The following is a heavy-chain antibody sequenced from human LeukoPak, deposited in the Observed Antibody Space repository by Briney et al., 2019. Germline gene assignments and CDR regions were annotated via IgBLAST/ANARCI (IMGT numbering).Heavy chain of an antibody. D-gene: IGHD2-2*01. V-gene: IGHV4-34*01. CDR3: ARGPVPAAFNWFDP. CDR1: GGSFSGYY. CDR2: INHSGST. Sequence: SETLSLTCAVYGGSFSGYYWSWIRQPPGKGLEWIGEINHSGSTNYNPSLKSRVTISVDTSKNQFSLKLSSVTAADTAVYYCARGPVPAAFNWFDPWGQGTLVTVS. J-gene: IGHJ5*02.